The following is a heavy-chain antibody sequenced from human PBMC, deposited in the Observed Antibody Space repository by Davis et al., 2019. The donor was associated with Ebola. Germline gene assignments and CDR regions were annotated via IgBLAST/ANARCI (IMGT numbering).Heavy chain of an antibody. CDR3: ARGYSSGWYYDY. V-gene: IGHV4-34*01. J-gene: IGHJ4*02. Sequence: MPSETLSLTCAVYGGSFSGYYWSWIRQPPGKGLEWIGEINHSGSTNYNPSLKSRVTISVDKSKNQFSLKLSSVTAADTAVYYCARGYSSGWYYDYWGQGTLVTVSS. CDR2: INHSGST. CDR1: GGSFSGYY. D-gene: IGHD6-19*01.